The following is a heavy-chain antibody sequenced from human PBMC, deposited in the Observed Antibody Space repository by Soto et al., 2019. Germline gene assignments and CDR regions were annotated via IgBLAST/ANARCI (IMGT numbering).Heavy chain of an antibody. J-gene: IGHJ3*02. V-gene: IGHV1-69*02. Sequence: QVQLVQSGAEVKKPGSSVKVSCKDSGGTFSTYSMFWVRQAPGQGLEWMGRIIPMLGIRNYAQRFQDSVTITADKSTATAHMELSSLRSEDTALYYGTIGSWSGEVFDIWGQGTMVTVSS. CDR1: GGTFSTYS. CDR3: TIGSWSGEVFDI. CDR2: IIPMLGIR. D-gene: IGHD2-21*01.